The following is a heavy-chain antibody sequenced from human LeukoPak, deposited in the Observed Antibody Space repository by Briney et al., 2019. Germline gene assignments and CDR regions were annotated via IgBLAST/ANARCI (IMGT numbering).Heavy chain of an antibody. CDR3: ARDTSRYYGPK. V-gene: IGHV3-74*01. CDR1: GFTFSSYA. CDR2: INSDGSTT. D-gene: IGHD3-10*01. Sequence: PGGSLRLSCAASGFTFSSYAMHWVRQAPGKGLVWVSGINSDGSTTSYADSVKGRFTISRDNAKNTLYLQMNSLRVEDTAVYYCARDTSRYYGPKWGQGTLVTVSS. J-gene: IGHJ4*02.